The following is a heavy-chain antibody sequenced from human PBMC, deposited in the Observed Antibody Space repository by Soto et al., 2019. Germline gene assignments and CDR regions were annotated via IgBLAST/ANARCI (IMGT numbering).Heavy chain of an antibody. Sequence: SVKVYCKASGGTFSSYAISWVRQAPGQGLEWMGGIIPIFGTANYAQKFQGRVTITADESTSTAYMELSSLRSEDTAVYYCARVSGAPTDSSSWYYFAYWGQGTLVTVSS. CDR2: IIPIFGTA. J-gene: IGHJ4*02. D-gene: IGHD6-13*01. CDR1: GGTFSSYA. CDR3: ARVSGAPTDSSSWYYFAY. V-gene: IGHV1-69*13.